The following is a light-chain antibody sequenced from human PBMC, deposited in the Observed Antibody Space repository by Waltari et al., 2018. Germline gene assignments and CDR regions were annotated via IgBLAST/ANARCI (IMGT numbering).Light chain of an antibody. V-gene: IGKV3-11*01. J-gene: IGKJ4*01. CDR3: QQRTNWPPT. CDR2: AAS. Sequence: IVLTQSPATLSLSPGERVTLSCRASQSVSGYFAWSQQKPGQAPRLLIYAASNRAIGIPARFSGSGAGTDFTLTISSLEPEDFAVYYCQQRTNWPPTFGGGTKVEIK. CDR1: QSVSGY.